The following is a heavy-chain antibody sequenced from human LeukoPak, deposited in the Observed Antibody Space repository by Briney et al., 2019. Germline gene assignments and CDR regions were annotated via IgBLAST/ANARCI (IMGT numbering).Heavy chain of an antibody. D-gene: IGHD2-21*01. CDR1: GLTFRRYS. CDR2: ISSSSSYI. CDR3: ARDSIHRVKAPLDY. V-gene: IGHV3-21*01. Sequence: GGSLRLSCAASGLTFRRYSMNWVRQAPGKGLAWVSSISSSSSYIYYADSVKGRFNISRDNAKNSLYLQMNSLRAEDTAVYYCARDSIHRVKAPLDYWGQGTLVTVSS. J-gene: IGHJ4*02.